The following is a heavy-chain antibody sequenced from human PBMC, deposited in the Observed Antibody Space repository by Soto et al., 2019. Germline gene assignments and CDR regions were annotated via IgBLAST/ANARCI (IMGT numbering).Heavy chain of an antibody. D-gene: IGHD5-12*01. J-gene: IGHJ4*02. CDR1: GGFISDLNDR. Sequence: SEPLPLTWTVSGGFISDLNDRWSWIRQSPGKGLEWIGYFYKSGSIHYNPPLESRVTISVDRSKNQFSLKLSSVTAADTAVYYCAAGGGLPRYYWGQGTLVPVSS. V-gene: IGHV4-39*07. CDR2: FYKSGSI. CDR3: AAGGGLPRYY.